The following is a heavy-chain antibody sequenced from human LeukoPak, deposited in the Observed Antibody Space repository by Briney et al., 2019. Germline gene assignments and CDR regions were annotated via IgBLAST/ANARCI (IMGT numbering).Heavy chain of an antibody. Sequence: PGGSLRLSCAASGFTFDDYAMHWVRQAPGKGLEWVTFIRYDGGNKYYADSVKGRFTISRDNSKNTLYLQMNSLRAEDTAVYYCAKEGTYYGGGAFDIWGQGTMVTVSS. D-gene: IGHD4-23*01. CDR2: IRYDGGNK. CDR3: AKEGTYYGGGAFDI. V-gene: IGHV3-30*02. J-gene: IGHJ3*02. CDR1: GFTFDDYA.